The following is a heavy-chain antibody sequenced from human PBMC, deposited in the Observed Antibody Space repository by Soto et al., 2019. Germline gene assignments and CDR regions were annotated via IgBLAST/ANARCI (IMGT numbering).Heavy chain of an antibody. CDR3: AREVQYGDCVAMGY. CDR2: ISAYNGNT. V-gene: IGHV1-18*01. CDR1: GYTFISYG. Sequence: QVQLVQSGAEVKKPGASVKVSCKASGYTFISYGISWVRQAPGQGLEWMGWISAYNGNTIYAQNLQGRVTMTTDTXXSTAYMELRSLRSDDTAVYYCAREVQYGDCVAMGYWGQGTLVTVSS. D-gene: IGHD4-17*01. J-gene: IGHJ4*02.